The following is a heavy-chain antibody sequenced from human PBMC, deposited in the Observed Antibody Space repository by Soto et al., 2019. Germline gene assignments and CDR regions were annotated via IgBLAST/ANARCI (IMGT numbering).Heavy chain of an antibody. V-gene: IGHV4-39*01. Sequence: QLQLQESGPGLVKPSETLSLTCTVSGGSISSSSYYWGWIRQPPGKGLEWIGSIYYSGSTYYNPSLKSRVTISVDTSKNQFSLKLSSVTAADTAVYYCACYYGSGSYVPNWFDPWGQGTLVTVSS. CDR2: IYYSGST. CDR3: ACYYGSGSYVPNWFDP. D-gene: IGHD3-10*01. J-gene: IGHJ5*02. CDR1: GGSISSSSYY.